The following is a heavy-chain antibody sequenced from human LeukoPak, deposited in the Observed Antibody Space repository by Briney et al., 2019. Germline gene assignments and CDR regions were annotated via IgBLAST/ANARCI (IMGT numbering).Heavy chain of an antibody. J-gene: IGHJ3*02. CDR2: IYHSGST. V-gene: IGHV4-59*12. Sequence: SETLSLTCTVSGGSISSYYWSWIRQPPGKGLEWIGYIYHSGSTYYNPSLKSRVTISVDRSKNQFSLKLSSVTAADTAVYYCARVSGRSDAFDIWGQGTMVTVSS. CDR3: ARVSGRSDAFDI. CDR1: GGSISSYY.